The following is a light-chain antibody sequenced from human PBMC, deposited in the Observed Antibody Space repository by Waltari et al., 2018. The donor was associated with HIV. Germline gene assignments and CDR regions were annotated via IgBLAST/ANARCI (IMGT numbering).Light chain of an antibody. J-gene: IGLJ1*01. CDR3: TSYTSSSPCV. V-gene: IGLV2-14*01. Sequence: QSALTQPASVSGSPGQSITISCTGTSSDVGGYNYVSWYQQHPDRAPKLMIYEVSNRASAVSNRLSGSKSGNTASLTISGLQAEDEADYYCTSYTSSSPCVFGTGTKVTVL. CDR1: SSDVGGYNY. CDR2: EVS.